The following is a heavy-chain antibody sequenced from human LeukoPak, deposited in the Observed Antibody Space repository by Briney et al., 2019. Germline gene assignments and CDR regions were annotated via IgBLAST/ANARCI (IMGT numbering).Heavy chain of an antibody. CDR2: LYNSGNT. CDR1: GSSISSYY. CDR3: ARGSWAPAVTTPPHDFDY. V-gene: IGHV4-59*01. D-gene: IGHD4-17*01. Sequence: SETLSLTCTVSGSSISSYYWSWFRQPPGKGLEWIGDLYNSGNTNYNPSLKSRVTISVDTSKNQFSLKLSSVTAADTAVYYCARGSWAPAVTTPPHDFDYWGQGTLVTVSS. J-gene: IGHJ4*02.